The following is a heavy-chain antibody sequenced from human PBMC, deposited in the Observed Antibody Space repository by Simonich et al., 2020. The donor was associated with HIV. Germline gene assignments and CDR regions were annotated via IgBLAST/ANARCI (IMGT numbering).Heavy chain of an antibody. Sequence: QVQLQQWGAGLLKPSETLSLTCAVYGGSFSGYYWSWSRQPPGKGLEWIGELNHSGSTNYNPSLKSRVTISVDTSKNQFSLKLSSVTAADTAVYYCARGFYQRLYYFDYWGQGTLVTVSS. V-gene: IGHV4-34*01. CDR2: LNHSGST. J-gene: IGHJ4*02. CDR1: GGSFSGYY. CDR3: ARGFYQRLYYFDY. D-gene: IGHD2-2*01.